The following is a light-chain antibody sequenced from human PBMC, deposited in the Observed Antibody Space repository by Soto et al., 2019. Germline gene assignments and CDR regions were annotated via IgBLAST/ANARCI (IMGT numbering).Light chain of an antibody. CDR2: KVS. CDR3: LQGTHGPSFT. V-gene: IGKV2-30*01. CDR1: QSLVYSYGNTY. J-gene: IGKJ4*01. Sequence: DVVLTQSPLSLPVTLGQPASISCRSSQSLVYSYGNTYLNWFQQRPGQYTRRLIYKVSNRDSGVPDRFSGSGSGTDFTLKISKVEAEYVEVYYCLQGTHGPSFTFGGGTKVEI.